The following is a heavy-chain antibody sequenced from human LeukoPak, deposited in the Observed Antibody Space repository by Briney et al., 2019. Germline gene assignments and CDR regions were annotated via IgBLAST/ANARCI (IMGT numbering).Heavy chain of an antibody. CDR1: GYTLTELS. D-gene: IGHD4-23*01. J-gene: IGHJ4*02. CDR3: ATEHYGGDYQPFDY. V-gene: IGHV1-24*01. CDR2: FDPEDGET. Sequence: GASVKVSCKVSGYTLTELSMHWVRQAPGKGLEWMGGFDPEDGETIYAQKFQGRVTMTEDTSTDTAYMELSSLRSEDTAVYYCATEHYGGDYQPFDYWGQGTLVTVSS.